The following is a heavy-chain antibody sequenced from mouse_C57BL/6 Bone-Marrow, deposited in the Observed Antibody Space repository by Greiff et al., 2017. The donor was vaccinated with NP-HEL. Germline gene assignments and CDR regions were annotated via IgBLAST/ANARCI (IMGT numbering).Heavy chain of an antibody. Sequence: QVQLKQSGAELARPGASVKLSCKASGYTFTSYGISWVKQRTGQGLEWIGEIYPRSGNTYYNEKFKGKATLTADKSSSTAYMELRSLTSEDSAVYFYAGWGQAAGENYFGCWGQGTTLTVSS. J-gene: IGHJ2*01. CDR2: IYPRSGNT. CDR3: AGWGQAAGENYFGC. V-gene: IGHV1-81*01. D-gene: IGHD3-2*02. CDR1: GYTFTSYG.